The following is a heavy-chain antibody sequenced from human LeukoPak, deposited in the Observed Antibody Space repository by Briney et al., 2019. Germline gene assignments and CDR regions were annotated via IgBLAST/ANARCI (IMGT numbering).Heavy chain of an antibody. D-gene: IGHD2-15*01. CDR3: ARGRGLSGVVVDVSLPFDY. CDR1: GYTFTDYY. J-gene: IGHJ4*02. V-gene: IGHV1-2*02. Sequence: ASMKVSCKTSGYTFTDYYMHWVRQAPGQGLEWMGWINPNSGDTDYAKKFQGRVALTRDTSIGTAYMELSTLTSDDSAVYYCARGRGLSGVVVDVSLPFDYWGQGTLVTVSS. CDR2: INPNSGDT.